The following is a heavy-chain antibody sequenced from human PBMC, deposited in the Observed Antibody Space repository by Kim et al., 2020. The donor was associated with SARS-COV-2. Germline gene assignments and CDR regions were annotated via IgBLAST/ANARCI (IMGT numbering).Heavy chain of an antibody. Sequence: ASVKVSCKASGYTFTNYDINWVRQATGQGLEWMGWMNPNSGNTAYAQKFQGRVTMTRDTSISTAYMELSSLRSEDTAVYYCARGLVVVVAATYYDAFDIW. CDR3: ARGLVVVVAATYYDAFDI. J-gene: IGHJ3*02. CDR2: MNPNSGNT. V-gene: IGHV1-8*01. D-gene: IGHD2-15*01. CDR1: GYTFTNYD.